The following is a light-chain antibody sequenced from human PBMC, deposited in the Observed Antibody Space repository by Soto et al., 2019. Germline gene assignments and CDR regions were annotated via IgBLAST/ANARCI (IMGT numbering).Light chain of an antibody. V-gene: IGLV3-21*04. Sequence: SYELTQPPSVSVAPGKTARITCGGNNIGSKSVHWYQQKPGQAPVLVISYDSDRPSGIPERFSGSNSGNTATLTISRVEAGDEADYSCQVWDSSSDHPKVVFGGGTQLTVL. CDR1: NIGSKS. J-gene: IGLJ2*01. CDR2: YDS. CDR3: QVWDSSSDHPKVV.